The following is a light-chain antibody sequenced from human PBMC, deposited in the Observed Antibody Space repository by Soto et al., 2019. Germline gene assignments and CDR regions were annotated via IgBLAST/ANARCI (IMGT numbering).Light chain of an antibody. CDR2: DAS. J-gene: IGKJ4*01. CDR3: QQRSNWPPLT. CDR1: QSVSIY. V-gene: IGKV3-11*01. Sequence: EIVLTQSPATLSLSPGERATLSCRTSQSVSIYLAWYQQKPGQAHRLLIYDASNRATGIPARFSGSGSGTDFTLTISSLEPEDFAVYYCQQRSNWPPLTFGGGTKVDIK.